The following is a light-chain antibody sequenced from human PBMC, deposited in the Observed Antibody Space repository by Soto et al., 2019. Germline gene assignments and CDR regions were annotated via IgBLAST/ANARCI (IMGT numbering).Light chain of an antibody. Sequence: DIVLTQSPGTLSLSPGERATFSCRASQSVNNNYLAWYQQKPGQTPRLLVSSASTRATGIPGRFSGSGSGTDFTLTISRLEPEDFAVYYCQHYGSSPPLYTFGQGTKLEIK. CDR1: QSVNNNY. CDR3: QHYGSSPPLYT. CDR2: SAS. J-gene: IGKJ2*01. V-gene: IGKV3-20*01.